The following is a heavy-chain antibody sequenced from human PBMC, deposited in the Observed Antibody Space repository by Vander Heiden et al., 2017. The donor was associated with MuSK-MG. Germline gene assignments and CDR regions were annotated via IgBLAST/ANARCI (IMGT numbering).Heavy chain of an antibody. CDR1: GGSISSSSYY. Sequence: QLQLQESGPGLVKPSETLSPTCTVSGGSISSSSYYWGWIRQPPGKGLEWIGSIYYSGSTYYNPSLKSRVTISVDTSKNHFSLKLSSLTAADTAVYYCAREDERARAFDIWGQGTMVTVSS. CDR2: IYYSGST. J-gene: IGHJ3*02. V-gene: IGHV4-39*07. CDR3: AREDERARAFDI.